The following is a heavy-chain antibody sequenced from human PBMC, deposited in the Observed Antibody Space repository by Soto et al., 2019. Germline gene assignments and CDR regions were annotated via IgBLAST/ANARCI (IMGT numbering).Heavy chain of an antibody. CDR3: ATFPLSYYDSSGSHDY. V-gene: IGHV1-24*01. D-gene: IGHD3-22*01. CDR1: GYTLTELS. J-gene: IGHJ4*02. Sequence: ASVKVSCKVSGYTLTELSMHWVRQAPGKGLEWMGGFDPEDGETIYAQKFQGRVTMTEDTSTDTAYMELSSLRSEDTAVYYCATFPLSYYDSSGSHDYWGQGNLVTVSS. CDR2: FDPEDGET.